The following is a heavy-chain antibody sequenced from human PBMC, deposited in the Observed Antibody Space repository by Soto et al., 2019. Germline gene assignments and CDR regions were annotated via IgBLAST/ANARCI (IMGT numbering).Heavy chain of an antibody. Sequence: GGSLRLSCAASGFTFSSYAMTWVRQAPGKGLEWVSAIGSGGSTYYADSVKGRFTISRDNSRNTLYLQMNSLRADDTAVYYCAKDLGSTKVVTPELEFDYWGQGTLVTVSS. CDR2: IGSGGST. V-gene: IGHV3-23*01. D-gene: IGHD2-21*02. J-gene: IGHJ4*02. CDR3: AKDLGSTKVVTPELEFDY. CDR1: GFTFSSYA.